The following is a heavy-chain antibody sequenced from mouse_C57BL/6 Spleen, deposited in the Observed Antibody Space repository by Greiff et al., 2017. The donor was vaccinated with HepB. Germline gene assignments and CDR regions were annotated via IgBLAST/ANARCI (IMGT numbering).Heavy chain of an antibody. Sequence: QVQLQQSGAELVRPGTSVKVSCKASGYAFTNYLIEWVKQRPGQGLEWIGVINPGSGGTNYNEKFKGKATLTADKSSSTAYMQLSSLTSEDSAVYFCARGGITTVVEGYFDYWGQGTTLTVSS. D-gene: IGHD1-1*01. V-gene: IGHV1-54*01. CDR3: ARGGITTVVEGYFDY. CDR1: GYAFTNYL. CDR2: INPGSGGT. J-gene: IGHJ2*01.